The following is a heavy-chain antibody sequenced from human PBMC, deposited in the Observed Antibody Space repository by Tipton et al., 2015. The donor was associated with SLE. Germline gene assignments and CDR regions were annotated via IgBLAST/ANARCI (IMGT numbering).Heavy chain of an antibody. Sequence: TLSLTCTVSGGSFSSSSYYWGWIRQPPGKGLEWIGSIFYTGSTYYNPSLKSRVSFSIDTSKHQFSLKLNSVTAADTAVYYCARRHYSGPFDSWGQGTLVTVSS. CDR2: IFYTGST. CDR3: ARRHYSGPFDS. V-gene: IGHV4-39*07. J-gene: IGHJ4*02. CDR1: GGSFSSSSYY. D-gene: IGHD5-12*01.